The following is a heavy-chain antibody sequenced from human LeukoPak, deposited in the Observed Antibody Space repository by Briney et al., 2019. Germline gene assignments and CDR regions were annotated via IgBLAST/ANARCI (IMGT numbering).Heavy chain of an antibody. D-gene: IGHD6-19*01. V-gene: IGHV4-38-2*02. CDR1: GYSISSGYY. J-gene: IGHJ6*03. CDR2: IYHSGST. CDR3: ARDGSAAYYYYMDV. Sequence: SETLSLTCTVSGYSISSGYYWGWIRQPPGKGLEWIGSIYHSGSTYYNPSLKSRVTISVDTSKNQFSLKLSSVTAADTAVYYCARDGSAAYYYYMDVRGKGTTVTVSS.